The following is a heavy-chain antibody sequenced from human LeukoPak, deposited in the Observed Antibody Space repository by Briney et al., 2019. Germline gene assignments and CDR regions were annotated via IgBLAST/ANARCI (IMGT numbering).Heavy chain of an antibody. Sequence: PGGSLRLSCAASGFTFNTYSMNWVRQAPGKGLEWVSSISSSSSYIYYSDSVKGRFTISRDNAKNSLYLQMNSLRAEDTVVYFCASRYCSGGSCYCDRYWGQGTLVTVSS. D-gene: IGHD2-15*01. CDR3: ASRYCSGGSCYCDRY. V-gene: IGHV3-21*01. CDR1: GFTFNTYS. J-gene: IGHJ4*02. CDR2: ISSSSSYI.